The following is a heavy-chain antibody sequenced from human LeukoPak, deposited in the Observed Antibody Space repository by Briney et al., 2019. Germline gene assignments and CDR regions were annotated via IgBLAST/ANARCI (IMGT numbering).Heavy chain of an antibody. D-gene: IGHD3-9*01. V-gene: IGHV1-18*01. CDR1: GYTFTSYG. Sequence: ASVKVSCKASGYTFTSYGISWVRQAPGQGLEWMGWISAYNGNTNYAQKLQGRVTMTTDTSTSTAYMELRSLRSDDTAVYYCARDSIGLDYDILTGSPGSDGMDVWGQGTTVTVSS. CDR2: ISAYNGNT. J-gene: IGHJ6*02. CDR3: ARDSIGLDYDILTGSPGSDGMDV.